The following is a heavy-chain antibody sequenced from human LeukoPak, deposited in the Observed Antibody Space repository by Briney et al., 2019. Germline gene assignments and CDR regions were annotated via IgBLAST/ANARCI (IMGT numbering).Heavy chain of an antibody. D-gene: IGHD3-22*01. V-gene: IGHV4-34*01. J-gene: IGHJ3*01. CDR1: GGSFTAYY. Sequence: SETLSPTCPVYGGSFTAYYWNWVRQPPGEGLEWIGEINNSVSTNYNPSLKSRVTISVDTSKSQFSLKLTSVTAADTAVYYCARLPYDYDASGHRHVNVFYVWGEGTMAAASA. CDR2: INNSVST. CDR3: ARLPYDYDASGHRHVNVFYV.